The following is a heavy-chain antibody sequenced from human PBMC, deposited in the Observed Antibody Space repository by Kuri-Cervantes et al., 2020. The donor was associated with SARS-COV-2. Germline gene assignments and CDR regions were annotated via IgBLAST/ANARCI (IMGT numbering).Heavy chain of an antibody. V-gene: IGHV3-21*01. CDR2: ISSSSSYI. CDR3: ARAQRGLMVALDY. CDR1: GFTFSSYS. D-gene: IGHD5-12*01. J-gene: IGHJ4*02. Sequence: GGSLRLSCAASGFTFSSYSMHWVRQAPGKGLEWVSSISSSSSYIYYADSVRGRFTISRDNAKNSLYLQMNSLRAEDTAVYYCARAQRGLMVALDYWGQGTLVTVSS.